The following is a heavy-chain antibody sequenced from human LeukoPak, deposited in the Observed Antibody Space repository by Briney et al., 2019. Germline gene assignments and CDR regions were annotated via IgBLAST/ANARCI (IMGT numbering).Heavy chain of an antibody. CDR3: ASGSGSQDC. D-gene: IGHD1-26*01. CDR1: GYTFTSYG. V-gene: IGHV1-2*02. J-gene: IGHJ4*02. CDR2: LNPNSGDT. Sequence: ASVKVSCKASGYTFTSYGISWVRQAPGQGLEWMGWLNPNSGDTTYSQRFQDRVTMTRDTSINTAYMELSSLTSDDTAVYYCASGSGSQDCWGQGTLVTVSS.